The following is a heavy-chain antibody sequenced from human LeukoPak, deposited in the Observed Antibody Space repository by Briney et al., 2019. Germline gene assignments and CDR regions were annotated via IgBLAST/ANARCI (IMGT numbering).Heavy chain of an antibody. CDR3: ARDSSIAVPLVIGGLRNFRH. CDR2: INPSGGST. J-gene: IGHJ1*01. CDR1: GYTFTSYY. Sequence: ASVKVSCKASGYTFTSYYMHWVRQAPGQGLEWMGIINPSGGSTSYVQKFQGRVTMTRDTSTSTVYMELSSLRSEDTAVYYCARDSSIAVPLVIGGLRNFRHWGQGTLVTVSS. D-gene: IGHD6-19*01. V-gene: IGHV1-46*01.